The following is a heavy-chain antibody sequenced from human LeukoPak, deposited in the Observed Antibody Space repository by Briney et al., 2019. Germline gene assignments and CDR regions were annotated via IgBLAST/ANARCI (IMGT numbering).Heavy chain of an antibody. Sequence: SETLSLTCAVYGGSFSGYYWSWIRQPSGKGLEWIGEINHSGSTNYNPSLKSRVTISVDTSKNQFSLKLSSVTAADTAVYYCAVNSGDCSSTSCYMDYWGQGTLVTVSS. D-gene: IGHD2-2*02. J-gene: IGHJ4*02. V-gene: IGHV4-34*01. CDR2: INHSGST. CDR3: AVNSGDCSSTSCYMDY. CDR1: GGSFSGYY.